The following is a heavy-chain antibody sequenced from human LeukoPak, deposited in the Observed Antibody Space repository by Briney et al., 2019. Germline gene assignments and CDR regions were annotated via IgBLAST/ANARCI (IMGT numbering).Heavy chain of an antibody. D-gene: IGHD3-22*01. Sequence: ASVKVSCKASGYTFTGYYMRWVRQAPGQGLEWMGWINPNSGGTNYAQKFQGRVTMTRDTSISTAYMELSRLRSDDTAVYYCARGRGITMIVVVIPEDYWGQGTLVTVSS. V-gene: IGHV1-2*02. CDR1: GYTFTGYY. CDR2: INPNSGGT. CDR3: ARGRGITMIVVVIPEDY. J-gene: IGHJ4*02.